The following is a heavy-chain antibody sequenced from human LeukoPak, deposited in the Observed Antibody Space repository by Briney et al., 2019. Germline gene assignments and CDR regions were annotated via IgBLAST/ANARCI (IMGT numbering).Heavy chain of an antibody. Sequence: GRSLRLSCAASGFTFSSYGMHWVRQAPGKGLEWVAVISYDGSNKYYADSVKGRFTISRDNSKNTLYLQMNSLRAEDTAVYYCARVGGTTGYYYYGMDVWGQGTTVTVSS. CDR1: GFTFSSYG. J-gene: IGHJ6*02. CDR2: ISYDGSNK. CDR3: ARVGGTTGYYYYGMDV. D-gene: IGHD1-7*01. V-gene: IGHV3-30*03.